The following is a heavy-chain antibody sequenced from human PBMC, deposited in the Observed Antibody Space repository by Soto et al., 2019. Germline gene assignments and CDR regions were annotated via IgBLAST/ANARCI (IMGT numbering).Heavy chain of an antibody. CDR2: IYYSGTT. CDR3: ARLIHCKTTSCYFDY. J-gene: IGHJ4*02. V-gene: IGHV4-39*01. D-gene: IGHD2-2*01. CDR1: GDSISNSRFY. Sequence: SETLSLTCSVSGDSISNSRFYWAWIRQPPGKGLEWIGSIYYSGTTYYNPSLKSRVTISEDTSKNQFSLKLSPVTAADTAVFYCARLIHCKTTSCYFDYWGQGTLVTVSS.